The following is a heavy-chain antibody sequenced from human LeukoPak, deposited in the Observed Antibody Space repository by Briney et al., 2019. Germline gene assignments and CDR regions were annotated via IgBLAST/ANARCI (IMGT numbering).Heavy chain of an antibody. D-gene: IGHD2-2*02. V-gene: IGHV4-39*01. J-gene: IGHJ5*02. Sequence: SETLSLTCTVSGGSISSGGYYWSWIRQHPGKGLEWIGYIYYSGSTYYNPSLKSRVTISVDTSKNQFSLKLSSVTAADTAVYYCARQYLGYCSSTSCYTWWFDPWGQGTLVTVSS. CDR1: GGSISSGGYY. CDR3: ARQYLGYCSSTSCYTWWFDP. CDR2: IYYSGST.